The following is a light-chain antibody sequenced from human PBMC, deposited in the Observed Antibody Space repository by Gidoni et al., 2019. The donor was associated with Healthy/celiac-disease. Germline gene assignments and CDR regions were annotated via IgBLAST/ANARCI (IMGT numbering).Light chain of an antibody. CDR2: GAS. CDR3: QQYGSSPWT. Sequence: ELVLTQSPGTLSSAPGERATPSCRASQSVSSSYLAWYQQKPGQAPRLLIYGASSRATGIPDRFSGSGSGTDFTLTISRLEPEDFAVYYCQQYGSSPWTFGQGTKVEIK. J-gene: IGKJ1*01. CDR1: QSVSSSY. V-gene: IGKV3-20*01.